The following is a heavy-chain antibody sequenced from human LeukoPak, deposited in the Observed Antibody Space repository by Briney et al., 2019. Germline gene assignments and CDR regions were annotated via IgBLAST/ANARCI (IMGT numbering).Heavy chain of an antibody. CDR3: ARDMAVVRGIIGGDDYYYGTDG. Sequence: PSQTLSLTCTVSGDSISSGDYYWSWVRQPPGKGREWIGYIYYTGSTHYNPSLKSRVTISVDTSKNQFSLKLSSVTAADTAVYYCARDMAVVRGIIGGDDYYYGTDGWGQGTTVTAS. J-gene: IGHJ6*02. CDR2: IYYTGST. D-gene: IGHD3-10*01. CDR1: GDSISSGDYY. V-gene: IGHV4-30-4*01.